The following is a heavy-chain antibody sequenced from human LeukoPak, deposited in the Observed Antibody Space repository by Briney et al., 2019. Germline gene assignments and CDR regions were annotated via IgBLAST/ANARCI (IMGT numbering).Heavy chain of an antibody. CDR3: ARGRGITMIVVVDY. V-gene: IGHV4-34*01. CDR1: GGSFSGYY. J-gene: IGHJ4*02. CDR2: INHSGST. D-gene: IGHD3-22*01. Sequence: SETLYLTCAVYGGSFSGYYWSWIRQPPGKGLEWIGEINHSGSTNYNPSLKSRVTISVDTSKNQFSLKLSSVTAADTAVYYCARGRGITMIVVVDYWGQGTLVTVSS.